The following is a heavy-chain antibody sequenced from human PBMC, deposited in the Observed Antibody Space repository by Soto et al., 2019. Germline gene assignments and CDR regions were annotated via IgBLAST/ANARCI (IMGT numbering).Heavy chain of an antibody. CDR3: ARGGSSRWYFAY. D-gene: IGHD6-13*01. Sequence: PSETLSLTCTVSGGSISSGDYYWSWIRQPPGKGLEWIGYIYYSGSTYYNPSLKSRVTISVDTSKNQFSLKLSSVTAADTAVYYCARGGSSRWYFAYWGQGTLVTVSS. V-gene: IGHV4-30-4*02. CDR2: IYYSGST. CDR1: GGSISSGDYY. J-gene: IGHJ4*02.